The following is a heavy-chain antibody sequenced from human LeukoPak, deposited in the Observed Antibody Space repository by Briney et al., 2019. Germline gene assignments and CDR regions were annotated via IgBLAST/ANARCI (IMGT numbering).Heavy chain of an antibody. CDR1: GFPFRGDS. CDR3: AKGPRDWYFDL. CDR2: ISISNSYI. V-gene: IGHV3-21*01. J-gene: IGHJ2*01. Sequence: GGSLRLSCAASGFPFRGDSMNWVRQGPGKGMEWGAAISISNSYIYYADSVKGRFTISRDNVKYSLYLQMNSLRPEDTAVYYCAKGPRDWYFDLWGRGTLVTVSS.